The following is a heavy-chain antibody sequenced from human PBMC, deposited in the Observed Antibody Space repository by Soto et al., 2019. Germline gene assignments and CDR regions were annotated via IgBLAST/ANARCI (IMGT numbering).Heavy chain of an antibody. CDR2: IIPISGTT. V-gene: IGHV1-69*06. CDR3: ARWGGLSCSGAVCFKKPFDY. J-gene: IGHJ4*02. D-gene: IGHD2-8*02. CDR1: GGTFNNYA. Sequence: QVQLVQSGAEVKRPESSMKVSCKPSGGTFNNYAINWVRQAPGQGLEWMGAIIPISGTTKYAQKFPCRVTITADKSTSTVYMDLSSLRSEDTAVYYCARWGGLSCSGAVCFKKPFDYWGQGTLVTVSS.